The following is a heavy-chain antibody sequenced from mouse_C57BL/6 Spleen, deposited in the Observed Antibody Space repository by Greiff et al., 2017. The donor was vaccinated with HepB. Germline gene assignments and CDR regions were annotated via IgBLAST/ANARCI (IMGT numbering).Heavy chain of an antibody. J-gene: IGHJ2*01. CDR2: IYPGDGDT. V-gene: IGHV1-82*01. CDR3: ARSGTTVVAFYFDY. Sequence: LVESGASVKISCKASGYAFSSSWMNWVKQRPGKGLEWIGRIYPGDGDTNYNGKFKGKATLTADKSSSTAYMQLSSLTSEDSAVYFCARSGTTVVAFYFDYWGQGTTLTVSS. D-gene: IGHD1-1*01. CDR1: GYAFSSSW.